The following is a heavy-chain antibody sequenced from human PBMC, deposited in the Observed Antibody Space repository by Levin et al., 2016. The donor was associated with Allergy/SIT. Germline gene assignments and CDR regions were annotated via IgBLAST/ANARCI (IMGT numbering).Heavy chain of an antibody. D-gene: IGHD5-12*01. V-gene: IGHV3-48*03. J-gene: IGHJ4*02. CDR3: ARDRSRSGYKRGFDY. Sequence: GGSLRLSCAASGFTFSGYEMNWVRQAPGKGLEWVSYISGSGSMIRYADSVKGRFTLSRDNAKNSLYLQMNSLRAEDTAVYYCARDRSRSGYKRGFDYWGQGTLVTVSS. CDR1: GFTFSGYE. CDR2: ISGSGSMI.